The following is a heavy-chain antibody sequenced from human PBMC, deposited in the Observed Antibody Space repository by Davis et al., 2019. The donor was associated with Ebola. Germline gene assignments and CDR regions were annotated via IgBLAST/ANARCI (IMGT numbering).Heavy chain of an antibody. D-gene: IGHD1-26*01. Sequence: GESLKISCAASGFTFSSYSMNWVRQAPGKGLEWVSYISSSSSTIYYADSVKGRFTISRDNSKNTLYLQMNSLRAEDTAVYYCARDLGEWELLVGFDYWGQGTLVTVSS. CDR3: ARDLGEWELLVGFDY. V-gene: IGHV3-48*01. J-gene: IGHJ4*02. CDR2: ISSSSSTI. CDR1: GFTFSSYS.